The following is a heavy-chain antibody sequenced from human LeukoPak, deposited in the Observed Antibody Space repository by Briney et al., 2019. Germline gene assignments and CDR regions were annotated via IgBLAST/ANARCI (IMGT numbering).Heavy chain of an antibody. V-gene: IGHV5-10-1*01. CDR1: GYTFINYW. D-gene: IGHD7-27*01. CDR3: ARLLTGDDAFDI. Sequence: GESLKISCQGSGYTFINYWISWVRQMPGKGLEWVGIIDPTDSYTNYSPSFQGHVSISADKSISTAYLQWSSLEGSDTAMYYCARLLTGDDAFDIWGQGTMVTVSS. J-gene: IGHJ3*02. CDR2: IDPTDSYT.